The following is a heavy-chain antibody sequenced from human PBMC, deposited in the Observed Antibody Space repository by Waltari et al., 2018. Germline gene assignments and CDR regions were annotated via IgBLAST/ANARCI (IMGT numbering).Heavy chain of an antibody. V-gene: IGHV3-30*01. Sequence: QVKLVESGGGVVQPGRSLRLSCAAFGFTFCIFAIHWVPQAPGKGLEWVEVISYEGSNKYYADSVKGRFTIARDNSKNTLYLKMNSVRAEDTDVYYCAREMINSSDAFDIWGQGKMVTVSS. CDR2: ISYEGSNK. D-gene: IGHD3-22*01. J-gene: IGHJ3*02. CDR1: GFTFCIFA. CDR3: AREMINSSDAFDI.